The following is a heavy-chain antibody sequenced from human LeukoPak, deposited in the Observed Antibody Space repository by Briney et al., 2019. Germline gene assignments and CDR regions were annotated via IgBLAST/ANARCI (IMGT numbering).Heavy chain of an antibody. Sequence: ASVKVSCKASGYTFTSYDTNWVRQATGQGLEWMGWMNPNSGNTGYAQKFQGRVTMTRNTSVSTAYMELSSLRSEDTAVYYCARGLFAGSIWGGVWFDPWGQGTLVTVSS. CDR3: ARGLFAGSIWGGVWFDP. CDR1: GYTFTSYD. V-gene: IGHV1-8*01. J-gene: IGHJ5*02. D-gene: IGHD3-16*01. CDR2: MNPNSGNT.